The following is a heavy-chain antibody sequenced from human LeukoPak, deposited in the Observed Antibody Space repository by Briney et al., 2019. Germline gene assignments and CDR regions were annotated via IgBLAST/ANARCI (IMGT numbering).Heavy chain of an antibody. V-gene: IGHV1-2*02. J-gene: IGHJ4*02. CDR3: ATERITIFGVVIDY. CDR2: INPNSGGT. D-gene: IGHD3-3*01. Sequence: ASLNVSCKASGYTFTGYYIDWGRQAPGQGLGWVGGINPNSGGTNYAQKLQGRVTITRDTSIITAYMELSRLRSDDTAVYYCATERITIFGVVIDYWGQGTLVTVSS. CDR1: GYTFTGYY.